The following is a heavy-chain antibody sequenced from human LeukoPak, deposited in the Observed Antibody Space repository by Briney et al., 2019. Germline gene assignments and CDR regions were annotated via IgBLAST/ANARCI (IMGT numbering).Heavy chain of an antibody. CDR1: GFTFSSYS. CDR3: VPLNWNPPGDFDR. Sequence: GGSLRLSCAASGFTFSSYSMNWVRQAPGKGLEWVSYISSSSSTIYYADSVKGRFTISRDNAKNSLYLQMNSLRVEDTAVYYCVPLNWNPPGDFDRWGQGTLVTVSS. J-gene: IGHJ4*02. D-gene: IGHD1-20*01. V-gene: IGHV3-48*04. CDR2: ISSSSSTI.